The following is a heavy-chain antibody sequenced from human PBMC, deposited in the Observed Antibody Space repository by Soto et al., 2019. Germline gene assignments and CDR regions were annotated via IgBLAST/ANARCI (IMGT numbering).Heavy chain of an antibody. Sequence: GGPLRPSCAPLGSTFRSYRMHWVRQAPGKGLEWVALICDGGSNKYYVDSVKGRFTISRDNSKNALYLQVNSLRAEDTAVYYCAKDRPRFCTGGSYHCLDFWGQGTLVTVSS. V-gene: IGHV3-33*06. J-gene: IGHJ4*01. CDR1: GSTFRSYR. CDR2: ICDGGSNK. CDR3: AKDRPRFCTGGSYHCLDF. D-gene: IGHD2-15*01.